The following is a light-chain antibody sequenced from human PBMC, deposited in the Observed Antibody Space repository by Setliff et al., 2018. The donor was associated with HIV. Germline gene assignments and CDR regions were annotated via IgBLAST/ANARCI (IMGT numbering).Light chain of an antibody. CDR2: EVS. CDR1: SSDVGGYNY. J-gene: IGLJ3*02. CDR3: SSYAGYGTWM. Sequence: QSALTQPASVSGSPGQSITISCTGTSSDVGGYNYVSWYQQHPGKAPKLMIYEVSNRPSGVSNRFSGSKSGNTASLTISGLQAEDESDYYCSSYAGYGTWMFGGGTKVTVL. V-gene: IGLV2-14*01.